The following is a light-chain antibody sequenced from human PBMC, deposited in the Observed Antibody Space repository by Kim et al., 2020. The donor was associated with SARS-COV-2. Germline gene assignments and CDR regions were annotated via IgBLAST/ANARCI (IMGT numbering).Light chain of an antibody. CDR2: NNN. CDR1: SSNIGSNI. Sequence: LTQPPSASGTPGQRVTISCSGSSSNIGSNIVNWYQQLPGTAPKLLIYNNNLRPSGVPARFSGSKSGTSASLAISGLQSEDEADYYCAAWDDRLNGVVFGGGTQLTVL. J-gene: IGLJ3*02. V-gene: IGLV1-44*01. CDR3: AAWDDRLNGVV.